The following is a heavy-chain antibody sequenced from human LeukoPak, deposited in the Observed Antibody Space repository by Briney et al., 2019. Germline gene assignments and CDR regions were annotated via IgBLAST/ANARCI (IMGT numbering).Heavy chain of an antibody. V-gene: IGHV3-30*03. J-gene: IGHJ5*02. CDR3: TREGMGTTFSAWFDP. CDR2: VSSDGSID. Sequence: GGSLRLSCAASGFSFSTYGMHWVRQAPGKGLEWVAVVSSDGSIDYYADSVRGRFTVSRDNSKNTLYLQVNSLRVEDTAVYYCTREGMGTTFSAWFDPWGQGTLVTVPS. D-gene: IGHD1-7*01. CDR1: GFSFSTYG.